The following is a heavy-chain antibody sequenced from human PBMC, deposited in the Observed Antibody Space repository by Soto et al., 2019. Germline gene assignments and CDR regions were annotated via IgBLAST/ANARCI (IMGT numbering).Heavy chain of an antibody. J-gene: IGHJ5*02. CDR2: ISSYNGNT. Sequence: ASVKVSCEASGYTFTRYGMSWVRKARGQGLEWVGWISSYNGNTNYAQKVQGRVTMTTDTSTSTTYMELRSLRSDDTAVYYCARGPRYCSTTSCFSGVTWFDPWGQGTLVTVSS. CDR1: GYTFTRYG. CDR3: ARGPRYCSTTSCFSGVTWFDP. V-gene: IGHV1-18*04. D-gene: IGHD2-2*01.